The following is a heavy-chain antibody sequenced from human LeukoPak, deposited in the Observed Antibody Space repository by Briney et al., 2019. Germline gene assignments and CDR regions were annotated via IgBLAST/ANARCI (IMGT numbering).Heavy chain of an antibody. V-gene: IGHV3-49*04. CDR3: TRARGYSYGYSDY. D-gene: IGHD5-18*01. CDR1: GFTFSSYG. Sequence: PEGSLRLSCAASGFTFSSYGMHWVRQAPGKGLEWVGFIRSKGYGGTTEYGASMKGRFSISRDDSKSIAYLQMNSLKTEDTAVYYCTRARGYSYGYSDYWGQGTLVTVSS. J-gene: IGHJ4*02. CDR2: IRSKGYGGTT.